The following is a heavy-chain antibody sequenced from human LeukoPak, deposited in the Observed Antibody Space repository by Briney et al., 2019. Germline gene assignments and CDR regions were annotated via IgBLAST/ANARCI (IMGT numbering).Heavy chain of an antibody. CDR1: GGSFSGYY. V-gene: IGHV4-34*01. CDR3: ARGVYYGSGSYYNPLTSWFDP. D-gene: IGHD3-10*01. Sequence: PSETLSLTCAVYGGSFSGYYWSWIRQPPVKGLEWIGEINHSGSTNYNPSLRSRVTISVDTSKNQFSLKLSSVTAADTAVYYCARGVYYGSGSYYNPLTSWFDPWGQGTLVTVSS. J-gene: IGHJ5*02. CDR2: INHSGST.